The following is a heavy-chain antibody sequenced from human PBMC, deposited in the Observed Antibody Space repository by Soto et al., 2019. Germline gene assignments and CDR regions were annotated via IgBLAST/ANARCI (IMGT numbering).Heavy chain of an antibody. CDR3: ARSPRSSPYFDY. CDR1: GYTFSNFW. V-gene: IGHV5-51*01. J-gene: IGHJ4*02. D-gene: IGHD6-13*01. Sequence: GSLKISCQCSGYTFSNFWIAWVRQLPGKGLEWMGIIYPGDYETRYSPSFHGKVTISADRSIGTAYLQWSSLEASDSAFYFCARSPRSSPYFDYWGQGALV. CDR2: IYPGDYET.